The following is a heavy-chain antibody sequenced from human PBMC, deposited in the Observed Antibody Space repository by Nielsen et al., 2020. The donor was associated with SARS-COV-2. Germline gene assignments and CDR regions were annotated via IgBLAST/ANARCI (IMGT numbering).Heavy chain of an antibody. CDR3: TTGGITMVRGVMQY. V-gene: IGHV3-15*01. J-gene: IGHJ1*01. Sequence: GESLKISCVASGFTFRNAWMTWVRQAPGKGLEWVGRIKSKVDGGTTDYAGPVKGRFTISRDDPKNTLYLQMNSLKTEDTAVYYCTTGGITMVRGVMQYWGQGTLVTVSP. CDR2: IKSKVDGGTT. D-gene: IGHD3-10*01. CDR1: GFTFRNAW.